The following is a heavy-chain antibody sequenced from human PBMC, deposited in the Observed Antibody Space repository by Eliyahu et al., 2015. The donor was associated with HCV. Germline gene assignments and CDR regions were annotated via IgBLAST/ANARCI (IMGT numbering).Heavy chain of an antibody. V-gene: IGHV1-58*01. D-gene: IGHD2-2*01. J-gene: IGHJ6*02. CDR3: AAEEQSTSCWGCYYGMDV. CDR1: GFTFTSSA. CDR2: IVVGSGNT. Sequence: QMQLVQSGPEVKKPGTSVKVSCKASGFTFTSSAXQXVRQARGQRLEWIGWIVVGSGNTNYAQKFQERVTITRDMSTSTAYMELSSLRSEDTAVYYCAAEEQSTSCWGCYYGMDVWGQGTTVTVSS.